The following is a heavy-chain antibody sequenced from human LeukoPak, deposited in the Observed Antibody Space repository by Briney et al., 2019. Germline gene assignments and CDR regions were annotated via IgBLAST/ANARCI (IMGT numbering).Heavy chain of an antibody. Sequence: PSETLSLTCTVSGGSISSYSWSWIRPPPGEGLGWVGYIYYSGSTHYNPSLKSRVTLSVATSKNQFSLKLSSVTAADTAVYYCARGGGYKYRDWYFDLWGRGTLVTVSS. CDR1: GGSISSYS. D-gene: IGHD5-24*01. J-gene: IGHJ2*01. V-gene: IGHV4-59*01. CDR3: ARGGGYKYRDWYFDL. CDR2: IYYSGST.